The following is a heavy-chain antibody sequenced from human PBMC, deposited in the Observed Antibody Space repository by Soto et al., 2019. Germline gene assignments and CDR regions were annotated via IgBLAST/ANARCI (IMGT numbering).Heavy chain of an antibody. CDR3: AKGSYCSGGSCYPSAFDI. Sequence: GGSLRLSCAASGFTFSSYAMSWVRQAPGKGLEWVSAISGSGGSTYYADSVKGRFTISRDNSKNTLYLQMNSLRAEDTAVYYCAKGSYCSGGSCYPSAFDIWGQGTMVTVSS. CDR1: GFTFSSYA. D-gene: IGHD2-15*01. CDR2: ISGSGGST. J-gene: IGHJ3*02. V-gene: IGHV3-23*01.